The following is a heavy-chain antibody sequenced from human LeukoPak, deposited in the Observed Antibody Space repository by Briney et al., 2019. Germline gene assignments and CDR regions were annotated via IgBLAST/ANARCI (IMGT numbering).Heavy chain of an antibody. CDR3: ARSRLTGTTNY. D-gene: IGHD1-7*01. CDR1: GGSISSHY. V-gene: IGHV4-59*11. CDR2: IYYSGST. J-gene: IGHJ4*02. Sequence: PSETLSLSCTVSGGSISSHYWSWIRQPPGKGLEWIGYIYYSGSTNYNPSLKSRVTISVDTSKNQISLKLSSVTAADTAVYYCARSRLTGTTNYWGQGTLVTVSS.